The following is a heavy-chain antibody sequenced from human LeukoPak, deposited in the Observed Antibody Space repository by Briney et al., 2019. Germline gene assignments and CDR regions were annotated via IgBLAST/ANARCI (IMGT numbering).Heavy chain of an antibody. CDR3: ARRVGATTFDY. CDR2: ISWNSGSI. D-gene: IGHD1-26*01. Sequence: GGSLRLSCAASGFTFSDYAMHWVRQAPGKGLEWVSGISWNSGSIGYADSVKGRFTISRDNAKNSLYLQMNSLRAEDTALYYCARRVGATTFDYWGQGTLVTVSS. CDR1: GFTFSDYA. J-gene: IGHJ4*02. V-gene: IGHV3-9*01.